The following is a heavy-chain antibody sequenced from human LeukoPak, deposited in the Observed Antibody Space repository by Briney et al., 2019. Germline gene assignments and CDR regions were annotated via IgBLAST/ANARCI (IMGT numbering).Heavy chain of an antibody. CDR1: GFTFNNYA. CDR2: ISGSDAGT. V-gene: IGHV3-23*01. CDR3: ARNGAPVVTANTPYYYYMDV. D-gene: IGHD2-21*02. Sequence: PGGSLRLSCAASGFTFNNYAMSWVRQAPGKGLEWVSAISGSDAGTYYADSVKGRFTISRDNAQNSLYLQMNSLRAEDTAVYYCARNGAPVVTANTPYYYYMDVWGKGTTVTVSS. J-gene: IGHJ6*03.